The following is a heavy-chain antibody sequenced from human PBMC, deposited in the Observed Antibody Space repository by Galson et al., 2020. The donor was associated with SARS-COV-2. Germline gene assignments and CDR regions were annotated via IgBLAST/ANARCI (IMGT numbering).Heavy chain of an antibody. D-gene: IGHD3-22*01. CDR2: ISYDGSNK. CDR3: ARDRYYYDSSGYWYYFDY. Sequence: GESLKISCAASGFTFSSYAMHWVRQAPGKGLEWVAVISYDGSNKYYADSVKGRFTISRDNSKNTLYLQMNSLRAEDTAVYYCARDRYYYDSSGYWYYFDYGCQGTLGTVSS. CDR1: GFTFSSYA. J-gene: IGHJ4*02. V-gene: IGHV3-30*04.